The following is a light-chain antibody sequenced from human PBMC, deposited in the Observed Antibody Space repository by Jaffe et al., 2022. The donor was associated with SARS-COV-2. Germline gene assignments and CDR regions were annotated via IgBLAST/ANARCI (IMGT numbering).Light chain of an antibody. V-gene: IGKV1-39*01. CDR1: QRIGTY. CDR3: QQSFSPLWT. J-gene: IGKJ1*01. CDR2: AES. Sequence: DIQMTQSPSFLSASVGDRVTITCRASQRIGTYLNWYQQKPGKAPKLLIYAESTLQSGVPSRFSAVGSGSGTDFTLTISSLQPDDLATYYCQQSFSPLWTFGQGTKVEIK.